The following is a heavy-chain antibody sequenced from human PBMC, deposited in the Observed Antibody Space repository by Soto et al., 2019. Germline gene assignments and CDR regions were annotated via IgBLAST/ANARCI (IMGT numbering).Heavy chain of an antibody. J-gene: IGHJ4*02. CDR2: IIPIFGTA. Sequence: ASVKVSCKASGGTFSSYAISWVRQAPGQGLEWMGGIIPIFGTANYAQKFQGRVTITADESTSTAYMELSSLRSEDTAVYYCARVGGTYDFWSGYRFDYWGQGTLVTVSS. CDR1: GGTFSSYA. V-gene: IGHV1-69*13. D-gene: IGHD3-3*01. CDR3: ARVGGTYDFWSGYRFDY.